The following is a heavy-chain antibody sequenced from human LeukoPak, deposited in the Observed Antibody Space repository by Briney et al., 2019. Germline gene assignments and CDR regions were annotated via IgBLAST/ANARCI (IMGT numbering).Heavy chain of an antibody. D-gene: IGHD3-22*01. CDR3: ARGYYYYDSSGRNDAFDI. CDR2: IYYSGST. V-gene: IGHV4-59*12. CDR1: GGSISSYY. J-gene: IGHJ3*02. Sequence: SETLSLTCTVSGGSISSYYWSWIRQPPGNGLEWIGYIYYSGSTYYNPSLKSRVTISVDTSKNQFSLKLSSVTAADTAVYYCARGYYYYDSSGRNDAFDIWGQGTMVTVSS.